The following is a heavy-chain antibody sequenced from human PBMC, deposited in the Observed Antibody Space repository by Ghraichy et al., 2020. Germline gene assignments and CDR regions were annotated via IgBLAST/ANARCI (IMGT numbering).Heavy chain of an antibody. CDR3: ARGRVGYCGGGGCYYFDS. CDR1: GYSFSSYS. J-gene: IGHJ4*02. D-gene: IGHD2-15*01. CDR2: INAGNGIT. Sequence: ASVKVSCKASGYSFSSYSIHWVRQAPGQRLEWMGWINAGNGITKYSQHFQGRVTITRDRSASKVYMELSRLSLEDTSVYYCARGRVGYCGGGGCYYFDSWGQGTLVTVSS. V-gene: IGHV1-3*01.